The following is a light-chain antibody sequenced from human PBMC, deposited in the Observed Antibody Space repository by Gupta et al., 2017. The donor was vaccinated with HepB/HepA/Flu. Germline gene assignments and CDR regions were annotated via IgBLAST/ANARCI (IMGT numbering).Light chain of an antibody. V-gene: IGLV1-47*02. Sequence: QPVLTQPPSASGTPGQRVTISCSGSSSNIGNDNAYWYQQLPGTAPKRLIYNDNQRPSGVPDRLSGSKSGTTASLAISGLRSEDEAEYYCVGWDDSLSGYVFGAGTKVTVL. J-gene: IGLJ1*01. CDR1: SSNIGNDN. CDR3: VGWDDSLSGYV. CDR2: NDN.